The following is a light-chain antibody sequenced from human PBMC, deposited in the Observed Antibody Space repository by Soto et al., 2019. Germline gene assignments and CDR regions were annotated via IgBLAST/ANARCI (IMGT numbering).Light chain of an antibody. CDR2: DAS. Sequence: EIVFTQSPATLSLSPGERATLSCRASQSVSSYLAWYQQKPGQAPRLLIYDASNRATGIPARFSGSGSGTDFTLTISSLEPEYFAVYYCQQRSNWPPFTFGSGTNVDIK. J-gene: IGKJ3*01. CDR3: QQRSNWPPFT. V-gene: IGKV3-11*01. CDR1: QSVSSY.